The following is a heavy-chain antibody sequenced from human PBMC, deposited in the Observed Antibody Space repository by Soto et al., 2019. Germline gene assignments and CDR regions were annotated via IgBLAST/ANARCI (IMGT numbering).Heavy chain of an antibody. Sequence: ASVTVSCTASGYTFTRSGISWVRQAPGQGLEWMGWISTYNGDTNYAQTFQGRVTMTTDTSTSTVHMEVRSLRSDDTAVYYCAREGVAPYYYYGMDVWGQGTTVTVSS. CDR1: GYTFTRSG. CDR2: ISTYNGDT. CDR3: AREGVAPYYYYGMDV. V-gene: IGHV1-18*01. D-gene: IGHD5-12*01. J-gene: IGHJ6*02.